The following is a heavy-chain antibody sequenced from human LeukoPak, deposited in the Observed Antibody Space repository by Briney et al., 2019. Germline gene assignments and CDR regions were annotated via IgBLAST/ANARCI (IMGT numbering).Heavy chain of an antibody. CDR1: GGTFSSYA. D-gene: IGHD6-19*01. Sequence: SVKVSCKASGGTFSSYAISWVRQAPGQGLEWMGGIIPIFGTANYAQKFQGRVTITADKSTSTAYMELSSLRSEDTAVYYCARDSSGWTTDWNSFDYWGQGTLVTVSS. CDR3: ARDSSGWTTDWNSFDY. CDR2: IIPIFGTA. J-gene: IGHJ4*02. V-gene: IGHV1-69*06.